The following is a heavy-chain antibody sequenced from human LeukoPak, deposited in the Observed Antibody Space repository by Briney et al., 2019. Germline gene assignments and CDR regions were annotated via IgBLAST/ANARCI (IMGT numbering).Heavy chain of an antibody. Sequence: GRSLRLSCAASGFTFDDYAMHWVRQAPGKGLEWVSCISWNSGSIGYADSVKGRFTISRDNAKNSLYLQMNSLRAEDTALYYCAKDNYYDSSGYPFFDYWGQGTLVTVSS. CDR1: GFTFDDYA. V-gene: IGHV3-9*01. CDR3: AKDNYYDSSGYPFFDY. J-gene: IGHJ4*02. D-gene: IGHD3-22*01. CDR2: ISWNSGSI.